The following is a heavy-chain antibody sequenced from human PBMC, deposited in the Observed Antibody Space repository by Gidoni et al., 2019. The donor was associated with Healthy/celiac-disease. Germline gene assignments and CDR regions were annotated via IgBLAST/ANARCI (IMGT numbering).Heavy chain of an antibody. CDR2: IFPSGST. V-gene: IGHV4-30-2*01. D-gene: IGHD2-2*01. J-gene: IGHJ3*02. CDR1: GGSISSGGYS. Sequence: QLQLQESGSGLVKPSQTLSLTCAVSGGSISSGGYSWSWIRQPPGKGLEWIGYIFPSGSTYYTPSLKSRVTISVDRSTNQFSLKLSSVTAADTAVYYCARAVFCSSTSCYVGTVAFDIWGQGTMVTVSS. CDR3: ARAVFCSSTSCYVGTVAFDI.